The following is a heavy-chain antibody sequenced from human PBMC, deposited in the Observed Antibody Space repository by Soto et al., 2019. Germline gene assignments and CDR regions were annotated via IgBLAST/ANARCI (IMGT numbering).Heavy chain of an antibody. V-gene: IGHV4-30-4*01. J-gene: IGHJ5*02. CDR3: DRQRRGGYWFDP. CDR2: IYYTETT. CDR1: GVSVTNGDYY. Sequence: SETLSLTCAVSGVSVTNGDYYWTWMRQSPGKGLEWIGNIYYTETTNYNPSLNSRLSISIDTSRNQSSLQLTSVTAADTAIYYCDRQRRGGYWFDPWGQGTLVTVSS.